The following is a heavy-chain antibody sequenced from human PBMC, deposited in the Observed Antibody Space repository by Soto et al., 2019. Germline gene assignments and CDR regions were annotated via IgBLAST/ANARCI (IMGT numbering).Heavy chain of an antibody. CDR2: ISASGGST. Sequence: EVQLLESGGGLVQPGGSLRLSCEASGFTFSSYDMNWVRQAPGKGLEWVSGISASGGSTHYADSVKGRFTISRDNSKNTLYLEMNRLRAEDTAVYYCTKEPTATLNCDYWGQGTLVTVSS. D-gene: IGHD4-17*01. V-gene: IGHV3-23*01. CDR3: TKEPTATLNCDY. J-gene: IGHJ4*02. CDR1: GFTFSSYD.